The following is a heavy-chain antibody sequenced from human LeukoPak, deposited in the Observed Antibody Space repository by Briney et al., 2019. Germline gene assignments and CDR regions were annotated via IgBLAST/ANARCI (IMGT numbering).Heavy chain of an antibody. CDR1: GFTFNTYA. CDR2: ISYDGSKK. D-gene: IGHD5-12*01. Sequence: GRSLRLSCAASGFTFNTYAMHWVRQAPGKGLEWVTIISYDGSKKYYIDSVRGRFTISRDNSKNTLYLQMNSLRLEDTALYYCAGGGPYRGYDYPGVWGQGILVSVSS. CDR3: AGGGPYRGYDYPGV. J-gene: IGHJ4*02. V-gene: IGHV3-30*04.